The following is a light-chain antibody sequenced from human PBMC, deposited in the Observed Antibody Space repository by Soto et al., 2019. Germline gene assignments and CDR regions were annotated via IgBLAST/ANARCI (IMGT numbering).Light chain of an antibody. CDR1: QNISTS. Sequence: DIQLTQSPSTLSASVGDSVTITCRASQNISTSLAWSQHIPGKAPQLLIFDVSNLESGVPSRFSGSGSGTXFTLTVSSLHSDDFATYYCQQYDYSRTFGQGTRLESK. CDR3: QQYDYSRT. V-gene: IGKV1-5*01. CDR2: DVS. J-gene: IGKJ5*01.